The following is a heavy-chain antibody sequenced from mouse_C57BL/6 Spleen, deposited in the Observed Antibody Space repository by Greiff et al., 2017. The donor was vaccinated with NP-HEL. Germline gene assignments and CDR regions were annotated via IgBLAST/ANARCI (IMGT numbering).Heavy chain of an antibody. CDR2: IDPSDSET. CDR1: GYTFTSYW. CDR3: ARDPSTVAYFDY. D-gene: IGHD1-1*01. V-gene: IGHV1-52*01. Sequence: QVQLQQPGAELVKPGASVKLSCKASGYTFTSYWMHWVKQRPIQGLEWIGNIDPSDSETHYNQKFKDKATLTVDKSSSTAYMQLSSLTSEDSAVYYCARDPSTVAYFDYWGQGTTLTVSS. J-gene: IGHJ2*01.